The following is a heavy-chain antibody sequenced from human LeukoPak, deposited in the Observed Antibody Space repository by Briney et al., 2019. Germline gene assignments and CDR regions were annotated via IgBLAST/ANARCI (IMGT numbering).Heavy chain of an antibody. Sequence: GGSLRLSCAASGFTFSSYSMNWVRQAPGKGLEWVSAISGSGGSTYYADSVKGRFTISRDNSKNTLYLQMNSLRAEDTAVYYCAKDRNLVVVPAAMPFDYWGQGTLVTVSS. J-gene: IGHJ4*02. CDR1: GFTFSSYS. D-gene: IGHD2-2*01. V-gene: IGHV3-23*01. CDR3: AKDRNLVVVPAAMPFDY. CDR2: ISGSGGST.